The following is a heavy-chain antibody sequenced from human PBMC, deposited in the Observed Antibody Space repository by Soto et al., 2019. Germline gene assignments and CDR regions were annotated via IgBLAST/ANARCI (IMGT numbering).Heavy chain of an antibody. CDR1: GFIFEDYG. V-gene: IGHV3-9*01. J-gene: IGHJ4*02. D-gene: IGHD3-3*01. CDR3: AKVGSFAVVEFEH. CDR2: ISWNSETI. Sequence: PGGSLRLSCAGSGFIFEDYGMHWVRQAPGKGLEWVAGISWNSETIAYADSVKGRFTISRDNTKNSLYLEMNNVRTEDTALYYCAKVGSFAVVEFEHWGQGTQVTVS.